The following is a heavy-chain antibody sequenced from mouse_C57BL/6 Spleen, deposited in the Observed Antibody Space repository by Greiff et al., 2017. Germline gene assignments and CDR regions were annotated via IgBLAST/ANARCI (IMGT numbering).Heavy chain of an antibody. J-gene: IGHJ2*01. V-gene: IGHV1-5*01. CDR1: GYTFTSYW. CDR2: IYPGNSDT. D-gene: IGHD2-3*01. CDR3: TRENDGYSPYYFDY. Sequence: EVMLVESGTVLARPGASVKMSCKTSGYTFTSYWMHWVKQRPGQGLEWIGAIYPGNSDTSYNQKFKGKAKLTAVTSAITAYMELSSLTNEDSAVYYCTRENDGYSPYYFDYWGQGTTLTVSS.